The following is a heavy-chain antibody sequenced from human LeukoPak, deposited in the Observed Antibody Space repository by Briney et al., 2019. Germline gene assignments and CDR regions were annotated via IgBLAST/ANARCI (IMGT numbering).Heavy chain of an antibody. Sequence: PGGSLRLSCAASGFTFDDYAMHWVRQAPGKGLEWVSGISWNSGSIGYADSVKGRFTISRDNAKNSLYLQMNSLRAEDTALYYCAKDMELGITGYYFDYWGQGTLVTVSS. V-gene: IGHV3-9*01. CDR3: AKDMELGITGYYFDY. J-gene: IGHJ4*02. CDR1: GFTFDDYA. D-gene: IGHD7-27*01. CDR2: ISWNSGSI.